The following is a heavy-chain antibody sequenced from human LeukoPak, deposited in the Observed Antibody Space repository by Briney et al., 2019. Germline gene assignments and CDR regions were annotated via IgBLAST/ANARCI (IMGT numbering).Heavy chain of an antibody. J-gene: IGHJ5*01. CDR2: ISAYNGNT. CDR1: GYTFTSYG. D-gene: IGHD3-9*01. V-gene: IGHV1-18*01. Sequence: GPVKVSCKASGYTFTSYGISWVRQAPGQGLEWMGWISAYNGNTNYAQKLQGRVTMTTDTSTSTAYMELRSLRSDDTAVYYCARNVLRYFDWTAPNWFDSWGQGTLVTVSS. CDR3: ARNVLRYFDWTAPNWFDS.